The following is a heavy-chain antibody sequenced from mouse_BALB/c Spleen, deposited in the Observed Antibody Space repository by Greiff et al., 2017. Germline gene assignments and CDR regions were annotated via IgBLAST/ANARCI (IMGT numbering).Heavy chain of an antibody. J-gene: IGHJ4*01. CDR1: GFTFTDYY. CDR3: ARSSFITTAMDY. Sequence: EVMLVESGGGLVKPGGSLKLSCATSGFTFTDYYMSWVRQPPGKALEWLGFIRNKANGYTTEYSASVKGRFTISRDNSQSILYLQMNTLRAEDSATYYCARSSFITTAMDYWGQGTSVTVSS. D-gene: IGHD1-2*01. V-gene: IGHV7-3*02. CDR2: IRNKANGYTT.